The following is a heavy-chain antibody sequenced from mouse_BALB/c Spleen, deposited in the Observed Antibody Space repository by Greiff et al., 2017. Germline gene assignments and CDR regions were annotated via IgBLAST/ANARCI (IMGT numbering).Heavy chain of an antibody. Sequence: EVQLVESGGGLVQPGGSLKLSCAASGFTFSSYTMSWVRQTPEKRLEWVAYISNGGGSTYYPDTVKGRFTISRDNAKNTLYLQMSSLKSEDTAMYYCARLDGYTWFAYWGQGTLVTVSA. CDR3: ARLDGYTWFAY. V-gene: IGHV5-12-2*01. CDR1: GFTFSSYT. D-gene: IGHD2-3*01. J-gene: IGHJ3*01. CDR2: ISNGGGST.